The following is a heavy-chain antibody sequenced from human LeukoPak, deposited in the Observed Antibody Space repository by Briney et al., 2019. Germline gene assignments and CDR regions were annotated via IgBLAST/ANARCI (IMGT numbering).Heavy chain of an antibody. CDR2: VAGSTTTT. CDR1: GFTLSTYA. V-gene: IGHV3-48*04. CDR3: ARLPRLPWFGELSDNWFDP. J-gene: IGHJ5*02. Sequence: PGGSLRLSCATSGFTLSTYAMNWVRQAPGKGLEWVSGVAGSTTTTYYADSVKGRFTISRDNAKNSLYLQMNSLRAEDTAVYYCARLPRLPWFGELSDNWFDPWGQGTLVTVSS. D-gene: IGHD3-10*01.